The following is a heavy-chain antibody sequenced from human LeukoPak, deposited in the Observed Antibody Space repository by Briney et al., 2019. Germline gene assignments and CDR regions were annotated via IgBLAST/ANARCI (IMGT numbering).Heavy chain of an antibody. CDR3: ARAPPSIVVVPAAIRRLNWFEP. V-gene: IGHV4-34*01. CDR1: GGSFSGYY. Sequence: SETLSLTCAVYGGSFSGYYWSWIRQPPGKGLEWIGEINHSGSTNYNPSLKSGVTISVDTSKKQFSLKMSSVTAADTAVYYCARAPPSIVVVPAAIRRLNWFEPWGEGTLVTVSS. CDR2: INHSGST. J-gene: IGHJ5*02. D-gene: IGHD2-2*02.